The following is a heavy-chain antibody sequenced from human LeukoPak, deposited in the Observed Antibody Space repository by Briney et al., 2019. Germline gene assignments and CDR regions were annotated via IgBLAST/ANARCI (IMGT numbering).Heavy chain of an antibody. CDR3: ARVMRAATGLFDY. V-gene: IGHV1-2*02. CDR2: INPNSGGT. Sequence: ASVKVSCKASGYTFTGYYMHWVRQAPGQGLEWMGWINPNSGGTNYAQKFQGRVTMTRDTSISTAYMELSRLRFDDTAVYYCARVMRAATGLFDYWGQGTLVTVSS. J-gene: IGHJ4*02. CDR1: GYTFTGYY. D-gene: IGHD6-13*01.